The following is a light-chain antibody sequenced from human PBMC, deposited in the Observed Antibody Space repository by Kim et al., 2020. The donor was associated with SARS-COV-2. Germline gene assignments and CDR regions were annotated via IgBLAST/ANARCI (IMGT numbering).Light chain of an antibody. V-gene: IGLV1-36*01. CDR2: YDD. J-gene: IGLJ3*02. CDR3: AVWDDSLNGRV. CDR1: SSNIGRNA. Sequence: QSVLAQPPSVSEAPRQRVTISCSGSSSNIGRNAVDWYQQLPGKGPKLLIYYDDLLPSGVSDRFSGSKSGTSASLAISGLQSEDEADYYCAVWDDSLNGRVFGGGTQLTVL.